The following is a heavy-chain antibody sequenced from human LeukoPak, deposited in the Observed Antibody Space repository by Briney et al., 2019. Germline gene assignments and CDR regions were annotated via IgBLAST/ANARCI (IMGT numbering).Heavy chain of an antibody. CDR3: ARGNGYNYY. V-gene: IGHV4-59*01. Sequence: PSETLSLTCTVSGGSISSYYWSWIRQPPGKGLEWIGYIYYSGSTNYNPSLKSRITISVDTSKNQCADKVINVSPADTAVYYCARGNGYNYYWGQGTLVTVSS. D-gene: IGHD5-24*01. CDR2: IYYSGST. CDR1: GGSISSYY. J-gene: IGHJ4*02.